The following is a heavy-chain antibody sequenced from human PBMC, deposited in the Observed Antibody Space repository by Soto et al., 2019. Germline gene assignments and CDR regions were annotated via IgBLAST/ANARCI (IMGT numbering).Heavy chain of an antibody. CDR1: GFTFDDYA. D-gene: IGHD3-3*01. V-gene: IGHV3-9*01. J-gene: IGHJ4*02. Sequence: EVQLVESGGGLVQPGRSLRLSCAASGFTFDDYAMHWVRQAPGKGLEWVSGISWNSGSIGYVDSVKGRFTISRDNAKNSLYLQMNSLTAGDTALYYCAKGQHYDFWSGYPDYWGQGTLVTVSS. CDR3: AKGQHYDFWSGYPDY. CDR2: ISWNSGSI.